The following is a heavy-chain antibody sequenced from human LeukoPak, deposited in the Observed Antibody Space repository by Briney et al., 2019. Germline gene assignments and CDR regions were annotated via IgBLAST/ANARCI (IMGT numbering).Heavy chain of an antibody. D-gene: IGHD6-13*01. V-gene: IGHV3-64*01. CDR3: ARVGYTSYYYYGMDV. CDR1: GFTFSSYA. CDR2: ISSNGGST. Sequence: PAGSLRLSCAASGFTFSSYAMHWVRQAPGKGLECVSAISSNGGSTYYANSVKGRFTISRDNSKNTLYLQMGSLRAEDMAVYYCARVGYTSYYYYGMDVWGQGTTVTVSS. J-gene: IGHJ6*02.